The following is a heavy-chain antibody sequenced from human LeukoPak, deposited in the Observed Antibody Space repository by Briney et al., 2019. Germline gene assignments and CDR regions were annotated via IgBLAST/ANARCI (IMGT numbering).Heavy chain of an antibody. CDR2: ISGSGGST. D-gene: IGHD5-18*01. CDR3: AKRNGYSYDGQKTYYFDY. CDR1: GFTFSSYA. J-gene: IGHJ4*02. Sequence: PGGSLRLSCAASGFTFSSYAMSWVRQAPGKGLEWVSAISGSGGSTYCADSVKGRSTISRDNSKNTLYLQMNSLRAEDTAVYYCAKRNGYSYDGQKTYYFDYWGQGTLVTVSS. V-gene: IGHV3-23*01.